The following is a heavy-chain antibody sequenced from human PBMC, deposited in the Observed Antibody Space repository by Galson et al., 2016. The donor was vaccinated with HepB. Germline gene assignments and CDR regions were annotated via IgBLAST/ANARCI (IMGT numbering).Heavy chain of an antibody. J-gene: IGHJ5*02. CDR3: AKAGTYSSSKGWFDP. CDR1: GFTFDDYA. V-gene: IGHV3-9*01. D-gene: IGHD6-13*01. Sequence: SLRLSCAASGFTFDDYAMHWVRQIPGKGLQWVSGISWNGGSIGYADPVKGRFSISRDNAKNSLYLQMNSLRPEDTASYYCAKAGTYSSSKGWFDPWGQGTLVTVSS. CDR2: ISWNGGSI.